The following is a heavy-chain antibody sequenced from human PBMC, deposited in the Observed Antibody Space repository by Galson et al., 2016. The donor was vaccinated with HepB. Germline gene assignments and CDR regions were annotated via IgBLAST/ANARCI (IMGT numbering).Heavy chain of an antibody. CDR3: VRGVYGDHGWFDY. CDR1: GFTVSNNY. V-gene: IGHV3-66*02. CDR2: ICSGGTT. J-gene: IGHJ4*02. D-gene: IGHD4-17*01. Sequence: SLRLACAASGFTVSNNYMTWARQAPGKGMEYVAVICSGGTTYCADSVKGRFTISRDNSQNSLFLQMNTLRAEATAVYFCVRGVYGDHGWFDYWGQGTLVTVSS.